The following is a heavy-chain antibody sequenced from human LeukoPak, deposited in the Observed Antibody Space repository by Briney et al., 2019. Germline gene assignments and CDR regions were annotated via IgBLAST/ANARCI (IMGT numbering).Heavy chain of an antibody. Sequence: PSETLSLTCGVYGGSFSDNYWSWIRQPPGKGLEWIGYIYYSGSTNYNPSLKSRVTISVDTSKNQFSLKLSSVTAADTAVYYCARELDYWGQGTLVTVSS. CDR2: IYYSGST. CDR3: ARELDY. V-gene: IGHV4-59*01. CDR1: GGSFSDNY. J-gene: IGHJ4*02.